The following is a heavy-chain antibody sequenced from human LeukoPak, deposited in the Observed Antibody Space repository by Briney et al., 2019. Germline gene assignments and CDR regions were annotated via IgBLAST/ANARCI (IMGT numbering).Heavy chain of an antibody. CDR3: ARNRRAGANIYYYYMDV. J-gene: IGHJ6*03. V-gene: IGHV3-23*01. Sequence: GGSLRLSCAASGFTFSSYAMSWVRQAPGKGLEWVSAISGSGGSTYYADSVKGRFTISRDNSKDTLYLQMNSLRAEDTAVYYCARNRRAGANIYYYYMDVWGKGTTVTVSS. D-gene: IGHD1-26*01. CDR1: GFTFSSYA. CDR2: ISGSGGST.